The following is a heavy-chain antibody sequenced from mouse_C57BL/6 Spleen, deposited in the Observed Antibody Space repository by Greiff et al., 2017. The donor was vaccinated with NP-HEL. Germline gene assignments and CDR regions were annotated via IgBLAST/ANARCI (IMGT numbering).Heavy chain of an antibody. Sequence: EVNVVESEGGLVQPGSSMKLSCTASGFTFSDYYMAWVRQVPEKGLEWVANINYDGSSTYYLDSLKSRFIISRDNAKNILYLQMSSLKSEDTATYYCARDQGIYYGNPYAMDYWGQGTSVTVSS. V-gene: IGHV5-16*01. J-gene: IGHJ4*01. CDR3: ARDQGIYYGNPYAMDY. CDR2: INYDGSST. CDR1: GFTFSDYY. D-gene: IGHD2-1*01.